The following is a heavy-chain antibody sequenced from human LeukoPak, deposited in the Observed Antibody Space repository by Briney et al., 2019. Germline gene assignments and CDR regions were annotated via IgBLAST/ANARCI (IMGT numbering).Heavy chain of an antibody. V-gene: IGHV3-21*01. CDR2: ISSSGSNT. J-gene: IGHJ4*02. Sequence: GSLRLSCAASGFSLSTYTMKWVRQAPGKGLEWVSSISSSGSNTYYADSVKGRFTISRDNAKDSLHLQVNSLRAEDTAVYYCARVPPHYWGQGTLVTVSS. CDR3: ARVPPHY. CDR1: GFSLSTYT.